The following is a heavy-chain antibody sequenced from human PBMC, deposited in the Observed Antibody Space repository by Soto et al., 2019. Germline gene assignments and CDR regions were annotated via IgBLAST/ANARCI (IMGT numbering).Heavy chain of an antibody. Sequence: PGGSLRLSCAASGFTFSSYEMNWVRQAPGKRLEWVSYISSSGRTIYYADSVKGRFTISRDNAKNSLYLQMNSLRAEDTAVYYCARSGYNWNDGARGYFDYWGQGTLVTVSS. J-gene: IGHJ4*02. CDR3: ARSGYNWNDGARGYFDY. CDR2: ISSSGRTI. CDR1: GFTFSSYE. V-gene: IGHV3-48*03. D-gene: IGHD1-20*01.